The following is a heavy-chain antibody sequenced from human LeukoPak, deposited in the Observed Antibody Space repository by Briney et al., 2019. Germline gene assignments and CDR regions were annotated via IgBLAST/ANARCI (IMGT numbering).Heavy chain of an antibody. J-gene: IGHJ4*02. Sequence: ASVQVSCQASGYTFTHYYVHWVRQAPGQGLEWMGIINPSSGSTSYAQKFQGRVTMTRDTSTSTVYMELSSLRSEDTAVYYCARDRRAVAHWGQGTLVTVSS. CDR1: GYTFTHYY. CDR2: INPSSGST. CDR3: ARDRRAVAH. D-gene: IGHD6-19*01. V-gene: IGHV1-46*01.